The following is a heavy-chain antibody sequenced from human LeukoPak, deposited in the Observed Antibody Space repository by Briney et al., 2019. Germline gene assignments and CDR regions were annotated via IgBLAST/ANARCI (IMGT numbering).Heavy chain of an antibody. CDR2: IYYSGST. CDR3: ARERGPGRVDS. V-gene: IGHV4-59*01. CDR1: GGSISSYY. D-gene: IGHD3-10*01. Sequence: SETLSLTCTVSGGSISSYYWSWIRQPPGKGLEWIGYIYYSGSTNYNPSLKSRVTISVDTSKNQFSLKLSSVTAADTAVYYCARERGPGRVDSWGQGTLVTVSS. J-gene: IGHJ4*02.